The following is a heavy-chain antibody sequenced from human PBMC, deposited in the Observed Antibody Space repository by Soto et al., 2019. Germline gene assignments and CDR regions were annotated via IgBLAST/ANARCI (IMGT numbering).Heavy chain of an antibody. J-gene: IGHJ6*02. D-gene: IGHD3-3*01. CDR2: ISNDGTNK. Sequence: QGQLVESGGGVVQPGRSLRLSCAASGFTFSRYVMHWVRQAPGKGLGWVALISNDGTNKYYADSVKGRFTLSRDNSKNTLYQQMNSLRAEDTAVYYCAREPTGRNTINYYHYGMDVWGQGTTVTVSS. V-gene: IGHV3-30-3*01. CDR1: GFTFSRYV. CDR3: AREPTGRNTINYYHYGMDV.